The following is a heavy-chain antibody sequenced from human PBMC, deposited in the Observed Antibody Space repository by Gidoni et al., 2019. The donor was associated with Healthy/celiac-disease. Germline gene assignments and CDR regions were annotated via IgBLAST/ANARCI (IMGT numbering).Heavy chain of an antibody. CDR1: CGSFSGYY. CDR3: ARGGGGYSFYCYYYGMDV. Sequence: QVQLQQWGAGLLQPSETLSLTSAVYCGSFSGYYWSWIRQPPGKGLEWIGELNHSGSTNSNPSLKSRVTISVDTSKNQFSRKLSSVTAADTAVYYCARGGGGYSFYCYYYGMDVWGQGTTVTVSS. CDR2: LNHSGST. V-gene: IGHV4-34*01. D-gene: IGHD5-18*01. J-gene: IGHJ6*02.